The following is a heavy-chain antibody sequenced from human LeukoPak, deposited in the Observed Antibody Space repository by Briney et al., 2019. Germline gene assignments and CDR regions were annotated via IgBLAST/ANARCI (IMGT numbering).Heavy chain of an antibody. V-gene: IGHV3-33*06. D-gene: IGHD6-13*01. CDR2: IWYDGSNK. CDR3: AKCIAAAGNPFRYYYKYMDV. CDR1: GFTFSSYG. Sequence: PGGSLRLSCAAAGFTFSSYGMHWVRQAPGKGLEWVAVIWYDGSNKYYADSVKGRFTISRDNSKNTLYLQMNSLRAEDTAVYYCAKCIAAAGNPFRYYYKYMDVWGKGTTVTVSS. J-gene: IGHJ6*03.